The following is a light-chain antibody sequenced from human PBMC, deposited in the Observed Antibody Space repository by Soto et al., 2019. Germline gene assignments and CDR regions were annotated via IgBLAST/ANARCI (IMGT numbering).Light chain of an antibody. CDR1: QSFSSN. CDR3: QQYNDWPWIT. V-gene: IGKV3-15*01. CDR2: GAS. Sequence: IVMTQSPATLSVSPCKKATLSCMANQSFSSNLAFYQQKPGQAPRLLIYGASTRATDIPARFSGSGSGTEFTLTISSLQSEDFAVYYCQQYNDWPWITFGQGTRLEIK. J-gene: IGKJ5*01.